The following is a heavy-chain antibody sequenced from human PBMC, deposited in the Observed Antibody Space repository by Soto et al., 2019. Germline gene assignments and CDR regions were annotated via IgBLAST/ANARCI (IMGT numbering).Heavy chain of an antibody. Sequence: ASVKVSCKTSGXTFGDYGVSWVRQAPGQGLEWMGWINTYNGNTKYAEKFQGRVTLTTDPSTRTVFLELTSLKFDDAAVYYCARGFIPENYWGQATRVTVSS. CDR1: GXTFGDYG. CDR2: INTYNGNT. V-gene: IGHV1-18*01. D-gene: IGHD3-16*01. J-gene: IGHJ4*02. CDR3: ARGFIPENY.